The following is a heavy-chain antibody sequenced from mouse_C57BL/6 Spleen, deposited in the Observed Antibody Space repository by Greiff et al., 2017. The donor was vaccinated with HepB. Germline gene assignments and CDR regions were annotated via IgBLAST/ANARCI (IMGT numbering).Heavy chain of an antibody. D-gene: IGHD2-1*01. J-gene: IGHJ2*01. CDR1: GFTFSSYA. Sequence: EVKVVESGEGLVKPGGSLKLSCAASGFTFSSYAMSWVRQTPEKRLEWVAYISSGGDYIYYADTVKGRFTISRDNARNTLYLQMSSLKSEDTAMYYCTRDRGGNYYFDYWGQGTTLTVSS. CDR2: ISSGGDYI. CDR3: TRDRGGNYYFDY. V-gene: IGHV5-9-1*02.